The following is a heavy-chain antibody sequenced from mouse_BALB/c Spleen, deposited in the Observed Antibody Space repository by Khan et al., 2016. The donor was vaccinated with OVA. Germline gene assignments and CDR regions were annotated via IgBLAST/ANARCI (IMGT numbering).Heavy chain of an antibody. V-gene: IGHV2-6-5*01. CDR3: ARDPPYYSMDY. CDR1: GFSLNDYA. Sequence: VELVESGPGLVAPSQSLSITCTVSGFSLNDYAVSWIRQPPGKGLEWLGVIWVSGSKYYNSVLKPRLSISKDNSKSQVFLKMNSLQTDDTAMYFCARDPPYYSMDYWGQGTSVTVSS. CDR2: IWVSGSK. J-gene: IGHJ4*01.